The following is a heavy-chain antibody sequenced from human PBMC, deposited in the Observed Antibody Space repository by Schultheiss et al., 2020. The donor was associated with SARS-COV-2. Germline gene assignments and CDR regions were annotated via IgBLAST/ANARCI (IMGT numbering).Heavy chain of an antibody. CDR3: ARFVVVPAAKTYYYGMDV. Sequence: SETLSLTCTVSGGSISSYYWSWIRQTPGKGLEWIGSISYSGSTKYNPSLKSRLSMSIDTSRNRFSLKLSSVTAADTAVYYCARFVVVPAAKTYYYGMDVWGQGTTVTVSS. J-gene: IGHJ6*02. CDR2: ISYSGST. CDR1: GGSISSYY. V-gene: IGHV4-59*01. D-gene: IGHD2-2*01.